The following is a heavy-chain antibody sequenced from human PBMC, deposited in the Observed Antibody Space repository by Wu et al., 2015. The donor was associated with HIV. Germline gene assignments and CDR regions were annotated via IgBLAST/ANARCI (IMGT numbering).Heavy chain of an antibody. V-gene: IGHV1-69*13. D-gene: IGHD2-2*01. CDR2: IIPIFGTA. Sequence: QVQLVQSGADVKKPGSSVKVSCKASGGTFSSYAISWVRQAPGQGLEWMGRIIPIFGTANYAQKFQGRVTITADESTSTAYMELRSLRSDDTAVYYCPRGIVVVGLNDGYYGMDVWGQGTTVTVSS. CDR1: GGTFSSYA. CDR3: PRGIVVVGLNDGYYGMDV. J-gene: IGHJ6*02.